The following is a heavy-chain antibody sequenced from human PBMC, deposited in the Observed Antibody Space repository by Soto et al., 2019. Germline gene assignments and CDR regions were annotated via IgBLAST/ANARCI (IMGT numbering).Heavy chain of an antibody. V-gene: IGHV3-23*01. Sequence: HPGGSLRLSCAASGFTFSSYAMSWVRQAPGKGLEWVSAISGSGGSTYYADSVKGRFTISRDNSKNTLYLQMNSLRAEDTAVYYCAKEGAPAYSNYPGYWGQGTLVTVSS. CDR3: AKEGAPAYSNYPGY. D-gene: IGHD4-4*01. CDR1: GFTFSSYA. J-gene: IGHJ4*02. CDR2: ISGSGGST.